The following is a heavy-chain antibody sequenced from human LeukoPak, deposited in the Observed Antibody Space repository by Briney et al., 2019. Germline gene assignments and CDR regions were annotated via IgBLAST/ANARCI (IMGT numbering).Heavy chain of an antibody. V-gene: IGHV3-11*01. Sequence: PGGSLRLSCAASGFSLSDYYMSWIRQAPGKGLEWVSYITSRGGSIFYADSLKGRFTISRDNAKNSLYLQMNSLRAEDTALYYCAKVGYSSSWYYFDYWGQGTLVTVSS. CDR1: GFSLSDYY. D-gene: IGHD6-13*01. CDR3: AKVGYSSSWYYFDY. CDR2: ITSRGGSI. J-gene: IGHJ4*02.